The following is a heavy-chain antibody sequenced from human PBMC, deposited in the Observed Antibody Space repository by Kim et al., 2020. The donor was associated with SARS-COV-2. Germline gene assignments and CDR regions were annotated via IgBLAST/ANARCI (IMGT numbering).Heavy chain of an antibody. D-gene: IGHD4-17*01. V-gene: IGHV1-69*13. CDR3: ASGAPHYYGDPAPDYYGMDV. CDR2: IIPIFGTA. J-gene: IGHJ6*02. Sequence: SVKVSCKASGGTFSSYAISWVRQAPGQGLEWMGGIIPIFGTANYAQKFQGRVTITADESTSTAYMELSSLRSEDTAVYYCASGAPHYYGDPAPDYYGMDVWGQGTTVTVSS. CDR1: GGTFSSYA.